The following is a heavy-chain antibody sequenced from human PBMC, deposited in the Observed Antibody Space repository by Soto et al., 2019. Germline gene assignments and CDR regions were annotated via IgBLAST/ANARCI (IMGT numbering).Heavy chain of an antibody. CDR2: ISAYNGNT. D-gene: IGHD2-15*01. CDR3: ARVGWGYCSGGSCYQDAFDI. V-gene: IGHV1-18*01. Sequence: QVQLVQSGAEVKKPGASVKVSCKASGYTFTSYGISWVRQAPGQGLEWMGWISAYNGNTNYAQKLQGRVTMTTDTSTSTAYMELRSLRSDDTAVYYCARVGWGYCSGGSCYQDAFDICGQGRMVTVSS. CDR1: GYTFTSYG. J-gene: IGHJ3*02.